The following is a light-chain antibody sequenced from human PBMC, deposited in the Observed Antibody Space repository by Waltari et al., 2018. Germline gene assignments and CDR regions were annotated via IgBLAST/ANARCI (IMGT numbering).Light chain of an antibody. CDR1: QGSGRR. J-gene: IGKJ1*01. Sequence: DIQLTQSPSTLPASLGDRVTHTCRASQGSGRRLAWYQQKPGKTPDHLMYKASILERGVPSRLSGNGSRTEFTLTVTGLQPLEVATYYCQEYDSHWSFGQGTKVEIK. CDR2: KAS. V-gene: IGKV1-5*03. CDR3: QEYDSHWS.